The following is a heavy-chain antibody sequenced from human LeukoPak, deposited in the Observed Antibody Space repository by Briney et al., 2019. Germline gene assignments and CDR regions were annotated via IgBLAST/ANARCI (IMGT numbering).Heavy chain of an antibody. J-gene: IGHJ4*02. Sequence: GGSLRLSCAASGFTFRRSAMTWVRQVPGKGLEGVSFISSSSSYIYYADSVKGRFTISRDNAKNSLYLQMNSLRAEDTAVYYCARAPGYRGFLDYWGQGTLVTVSS. D-gene: IGHD6-13*01. CDR1: GFTFRRSA. CDR3: ARAPGYRGFLDY. V-gene: IGHV3-21*01. CDR2: ISSSSSYI.